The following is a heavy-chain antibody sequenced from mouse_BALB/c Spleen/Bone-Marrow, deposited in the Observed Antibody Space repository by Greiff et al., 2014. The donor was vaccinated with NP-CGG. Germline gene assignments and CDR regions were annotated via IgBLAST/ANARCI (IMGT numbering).Heavy chain of an antibody. CDR3: AKYGGLRYAMDY. V-gene: IGHV14-3*02. CDR2: IGPANGNT. D-gene: IGHD2-4*01. CDR1: GFNIKDTY. Sequence: EVQGVESGAELVKPGASVKLSCTASGFNIKDTYMHWVKQRPEQGLEWIGRIGPANGNTKYDPKFQGKATITADTSSNTAYLQLSSLTSEDTAVYYCAKYGGLRYAMDYWGQGTSVTVSS. J-gene: IGHJ4*01.